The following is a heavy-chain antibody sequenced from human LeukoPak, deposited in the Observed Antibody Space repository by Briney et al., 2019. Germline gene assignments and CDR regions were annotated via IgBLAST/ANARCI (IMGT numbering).Heavy chain of an antibody. V-gene: IGHV3-9*01. J-gene: IGHJ2*01. CDR1: GFTFDDYA. Sequence: GGSLRLSCAASGFTFDDYAMHWVRHAPGKGLEWVSDISWNSGSIGYADSVKGRFTISRDNAKNSLYLQMNSLRAEDTAVYYCAREVMVVAATTFWYFDLWGRGTLVTVSS. D-gene: IGHD2-15*01. CDR3: AREVMVVAATTFWYFDL. CDR2: ISWNSGSI.